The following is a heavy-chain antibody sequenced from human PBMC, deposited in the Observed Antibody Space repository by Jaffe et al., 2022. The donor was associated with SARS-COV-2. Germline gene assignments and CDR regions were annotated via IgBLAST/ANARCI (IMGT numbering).Heavy chain of an antibody. J-gene: IGHJ4*02. CDR2: IYPGDSDT. CDR1: GYRFTSYW. Sequence: EVQLVQSGAEVKKPGESLKISCKGSGYRFTSYWIAWVRQMPGKGLEWMGIIYPGDSDTTYSPSFQGQVTISADESITTAYLQWSSLKASDTAMYYCGRQGMATITGFDYWGQGTLVTVSS. CDR3: GRQGMATITGFDY. D-gene: IGHD5-12*01. V-gene: IGHV5-51*01.